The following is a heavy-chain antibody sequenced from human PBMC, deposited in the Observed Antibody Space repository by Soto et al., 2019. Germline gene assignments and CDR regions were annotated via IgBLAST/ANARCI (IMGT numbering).Heavy chain of an antibody. CDR3: AREVKMAASFDY. D-gene: IGHD2-8*01. CDR1: GGSISSGGYY. V-gene: IGHV4-31*03. Sequence: QVQLQESGPGLVKPSQTLSLTCTVSGGSISSGGYYWSWIRQHPGKGLEWIGYIYYSGSTYYNPSLKSRVTLSVDTSKNQFSLKLSSVTAADTAVYYCAREVKMAASFDYWGQGTLVTVSS. CDR2: IYYSGST. J-gene: IGHJ4*02.